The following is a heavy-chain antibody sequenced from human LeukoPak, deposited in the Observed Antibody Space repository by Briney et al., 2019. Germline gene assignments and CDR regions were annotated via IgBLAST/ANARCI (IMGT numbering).Heavy chain of an antibody. CDR2: ISGSGGST. CDR3: AKSGIVATGTDAAFDI. D-gene: IGHD6-13*01. Sequence: GGSLRLSCAASGFIFNSYAMSWVRQAPGKGLEWVSGISGSGGSTYYAHSVKGRFTISRDNSKNTLYLQMNSLRAEDTAVYYCAKSGIVATGTDAAFDIWGQGTMVTVSS. CDR1: GFIFNSYA. V-gene: IGHV3-23*01. J-gene: IGHJ3*02.